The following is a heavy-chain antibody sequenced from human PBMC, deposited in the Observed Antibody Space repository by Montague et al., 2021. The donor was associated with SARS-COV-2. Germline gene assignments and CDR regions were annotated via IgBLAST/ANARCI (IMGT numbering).Heavy chain of an antibody. D-gene: IGHD2-21*01. CDR3: AREVGGRIVVVIAMHYYYLDY. Sequence: TLSLTCTVSGASISSGDYYWSWIRQPAGKGLEWIGRIYTSGGTKYYLSLNSRVTILVDTSKNQFSLNLRSVTAADTAVYYCAREVGGRIVVVIAMHYYYLDYWGQGTLVTVSS. V-gene: IGHV4-61*02. CDR2: IYTSGGT. CDR1: GASISSGDYY. J-gene: IGHJ4*02.